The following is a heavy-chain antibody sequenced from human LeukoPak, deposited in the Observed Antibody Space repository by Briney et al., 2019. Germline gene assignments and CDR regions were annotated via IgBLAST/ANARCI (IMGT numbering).Heavy chain of an antibody. J-gene: IGHJ4*02. D-gene: IGHD2-15*01. CDR2: INPNGADT. CDR3: ARDFTGLLPPSYYFDY. V-gene: IGHV1-2*02. CDR1: GYTFTGYY. Sequence: ASVKVSCKASGYTFTGYYMHWVRQAPGQRLEWMGWINPNGADTNYAQKFQVRVTMTRDTSISTAYMELSRLRSDDTALYYCARDFTGLLPPSYYFDYWGQGTLVTVSS.